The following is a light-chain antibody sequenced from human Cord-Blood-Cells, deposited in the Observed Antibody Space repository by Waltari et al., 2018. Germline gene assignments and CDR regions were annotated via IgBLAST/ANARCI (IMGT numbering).Light chain of an antibody. Sequence: SSELTQDPAVSEALGQTVRITCQGDGLRSYYASWYQQKPGQAPVLVIYGKNNRPSGIPDRFSGSSSGNTASLTITGAQAEDEADYYCNSRDSSGNPVVFGGGTKLTVL. V-gene: IGLV3-19*01. CDR2: GKN. CDR3: NSRDSSGNPVV. CDR1: GLRSYY. J-gene: IGLJ2*01.